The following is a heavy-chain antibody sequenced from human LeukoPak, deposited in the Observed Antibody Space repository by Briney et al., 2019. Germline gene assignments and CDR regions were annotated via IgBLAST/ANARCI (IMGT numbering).Heavy chain of an antibody. J-gene: IGHJ4*02. Sequence: PSETLSLTCAVYGGSFSGYYWSWIRQPPGKGLEWIGEINHSGSTNYNPSLKSRVTISVDKSKNQFSLKLSSVTAADTAVYYCASLITGYSSSWYRDDYWGQGTLVTVSS. D-gene: IGHD6-13*01. CDR2: INHSGST. V-gene: IGHV4-34*01. CDR3: ASLITGYSSSWYRDDY. CDR1: GGSFSGYY.